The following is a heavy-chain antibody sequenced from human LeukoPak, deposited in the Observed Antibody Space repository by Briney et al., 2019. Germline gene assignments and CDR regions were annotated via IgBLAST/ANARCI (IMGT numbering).Heavy chain of an antibody. V-gene: IGHV3-73*01. D-gene: IGHD3-3*01. CDR2: IRSKANSYAT. J-gene: IGHJ4*02. Sequence: GGSLRLSWAASGFTFSGSAMHWVRQASGKGLEWVGRIRSKANSYATAYAASVKGRFTISRDDLKNTAYLQMNSLKTEDTAVYYCTRHKGYDFWSGYSGEFDYWGQGTLVTVSS. CDR1: GFTFSGSA. CDR3: TRHKGYDFWSGYSGEFDY.